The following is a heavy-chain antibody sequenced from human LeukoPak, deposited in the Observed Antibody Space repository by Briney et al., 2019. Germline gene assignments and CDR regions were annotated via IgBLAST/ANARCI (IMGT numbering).Heavy chain of an antibody. CDR3: ARDLSNYYDSSGYSLQYNWFDP. V-gene: IGHV1-69*05. Sequence: ASVKVSCKASGGTFSSYAISWVRQAPGQGLEWMGGIIPIFGTANYAQKFQGRVTMTRDTSTSTVYMELSSLRSEDTAVYYCARDLSNYYDSSGYSLQYNWFDPWGQGTLVTVSS. J-gene: IGHJ5*02. D-gene: IGHD3-22*01. CDR2: IIPIFGTA. CDR1: GGTFSSYA.